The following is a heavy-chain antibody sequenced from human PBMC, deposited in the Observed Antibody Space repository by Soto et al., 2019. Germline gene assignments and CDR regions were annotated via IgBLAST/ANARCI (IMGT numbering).Heavy chain of an antibody. D-gene: IGHD4-17*01. J-gene: IGHJ3*02. CDR3: ESSSLHYGWGAFDI. Sequence: SETLSLTCTVSGGSISSGGYYWSWIRQHPGKGLEWIGYIYYSGSTYYNPSLKSRVTISVDTSKNQFSLKLSTVTAADTAVYYCESSSLHYGWGAFDIWGQGTMVTVSS. CDR2: IYYSGST. CDR1: GGSISSGGYY. V-gene: IGHV4-31*03.